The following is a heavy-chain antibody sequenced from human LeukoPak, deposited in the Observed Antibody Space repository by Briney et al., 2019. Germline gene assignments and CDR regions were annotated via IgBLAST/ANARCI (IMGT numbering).Heavy chain of an antibody. CDR2: ISGSGGST. V-gene: IGHV3-23*01. CDR3: AKEIAIFGVVIDFDY. J-gene: IGHJ4*02. Sequence: GGSLRLSCAASGFTFSSYAMSWVRPAPGKGLEWVSAISGSGGSTYYADSVKGRFTISRDNSKNTLYLQMNSLRAEDTAVYYCAKEIAIFGVVIDFDYWGQGTLVTVSS. D-gene: IGHD3-3*01. CDR1: GFTFSSYA.